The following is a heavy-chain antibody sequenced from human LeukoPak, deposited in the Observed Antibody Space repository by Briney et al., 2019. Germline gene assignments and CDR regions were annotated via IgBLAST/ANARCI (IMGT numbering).Heavy chain of an antibody. Sequence: PGGSLRLSCAASGFTFSSYAMSWVRQAPGKGLEWVSAISGSGGSTYYADSVKGRLTISRDNSKNTLYLQMNSLRAEDTAVYYCAKNPSLWFGELLPDDYWGQGTLVTVSS. CDR3: AKNPSLWFGELLPDDY. CDR2: ISGSGGST. CDR1: GFTFSSYA. J-gene: IGHJ4*02. V-gene: IGHV3-23*01. D-gene: IGHD3-10*01.